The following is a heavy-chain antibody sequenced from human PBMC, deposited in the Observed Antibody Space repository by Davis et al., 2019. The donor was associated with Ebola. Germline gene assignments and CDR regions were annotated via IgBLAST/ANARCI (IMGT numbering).Heavy chain of an antibody. D-gene: IGHD6-19*01. CDR2: IIPIFGTA. CDR1: GYTFTSYA. V-gene: IGHV1-69*13. Sequence: SVKVSCKASGYTFTSYAISWVRQAPGQGLEWMGGIIPIFGTANYAQKFQGRVTITADESTSTAYMELSSLRSEDTAVYYCARGSGWYEGVAFDIWGQGTMVTVSS. J-gene: IGHJ3*02. CDR3: ARGSGWYEGVAFDI.